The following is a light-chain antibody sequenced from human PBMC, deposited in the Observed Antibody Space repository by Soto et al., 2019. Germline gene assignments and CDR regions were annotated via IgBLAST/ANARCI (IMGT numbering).Light chain of an antibody. CDR2: HVT. CDR1: SSDIGHYDY. CDR3: CSLTTSHTYV. V-gene: IGLV2-14*03. Sequence: QSVLAQPASVSGSPGQSITISCTGTSSDIGHYDYVSWYQQHPGRAPKLMIYHVTYRPSGVSNRYSGSKSGNSASLTISGLQADDEADYYCCSLTTSHTYVFGSGTKVTVL. J-gene: IGLJ1*01.